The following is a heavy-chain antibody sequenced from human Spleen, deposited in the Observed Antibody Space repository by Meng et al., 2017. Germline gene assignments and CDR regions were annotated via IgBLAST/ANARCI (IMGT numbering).Heavy chain of an antibody. V-gene: IGHV3-15*01. D-gene: IGHD4-17*01. J-gene: IGHJ4*02. CDR3: TTDTGRPTVTSH. CDR2: IKSKTDGGTT. CDR1: GFTFSSYG. Sequence: GESLKISCAASGFTFSSYGMHWVRQAPGKGLEWVGRIKSKTDGGTTDYAAPVKGRFTISRDDSKNTLYLQMNSLKTEDTAVYYCTTDTGRPTVTSHWGQGTLVTVSS.